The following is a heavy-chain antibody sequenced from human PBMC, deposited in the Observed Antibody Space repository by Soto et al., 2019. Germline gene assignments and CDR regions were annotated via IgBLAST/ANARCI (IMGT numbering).Heavy chain of an antibody. D-gene: IGHD1-26*01. J-gene: IGHJ4*02. CDR2: MNPKSGYT. Sequence: QVQLVQSGAEVKKPGTSVRISCKTSGYTFSNYDINWVRQAAGQGLEWMGWMNPKSGYTGSARNFQGRVTMTRDASMTTAYMELSSVRSEDTAMYYCASVMGSVDFWGQGTLVTVSS. CDR3: ASVMGSVDF. CDR1: GYTFSNYD. V-gene: IGHV1-8*01.